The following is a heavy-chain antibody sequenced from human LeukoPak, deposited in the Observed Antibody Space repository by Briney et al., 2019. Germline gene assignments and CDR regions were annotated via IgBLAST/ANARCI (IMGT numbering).Heavy chain of an antibody. V-gene: IGHV4-4*07. CDR3: ARMGRPAAIHYYYGMDV. CDR1: GGSISNYY. Sequence: PSETLSLTCTVSGGSISNYYWSWIRQPAGRGLEWIGRIYYSGSTNYNTALRSRVTMSVDTSKNQFSLKLSSVTAADTAVYYCARMGRPAAIHYYYGMDVWGQGTTVTVFS. J-gene: IGHJ6*02. D-gene: IGHD2-2*01. CDR2: IYYSGST.